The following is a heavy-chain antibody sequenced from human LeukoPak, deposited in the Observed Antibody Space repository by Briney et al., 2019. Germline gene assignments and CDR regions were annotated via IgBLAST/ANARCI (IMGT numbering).Heavy chain of an antibody. V-gene: IGHV3-23*01. J-gene: IGHJ4*02. CDR3: ARVIWFNIFDY. Sequence: GGSLRLSCAASGVTLSSYAMSWARQAPGKGLEWVSGISSSGSGGNTYYADSVKGRFTISRDSSKNTLFLHMNTLRAEDTAIYYCARVIWFNIFDYWGQGTLVTVSS. D-gene: IGHD3-10*01. CDR1: GVTLSSYA. CDR2: ISSSGSGGNT.